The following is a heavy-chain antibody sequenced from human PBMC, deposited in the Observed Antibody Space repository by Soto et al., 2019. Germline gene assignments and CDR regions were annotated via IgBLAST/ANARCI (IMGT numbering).Heavy chain of an antibody. CDR1: GGSISSCDW. D-gene: IGHD6-19*01. V-gene: IGHV4-59*08. CDR2: IYYSGSN. Sequence: PSETLSLTCAVSGGSISSCDWWSCVRQPPGKGLEWIVYIYYSGSNNYTPSLKSRVTISVDTSKNQFSLKLSSVTAADTAVYYCARGIAVAEFDYWGQGTLVTVSS. CDR3: ARGIAVAEFDY. J-gene: IGHJ4*02.